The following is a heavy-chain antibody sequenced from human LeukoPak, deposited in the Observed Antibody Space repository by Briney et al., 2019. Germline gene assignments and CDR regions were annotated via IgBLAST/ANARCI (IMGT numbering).Heavy chain of an antibody. V-gene: IGHV1-8*03. J-gene: IGHJ3*02. CDR3: ARGPVERGVIMLWYAFDI. CDR1: GYTFTSYD. Sequence: ASVKVSCKASGYTFTSYDINWVRQATGQGLEWMGWMNPNSGNTGYAQKFQGRVTITRNTSISTAYMELSSLRSEDTAVYYCARGPVERGVIMLWYAFDIWGQGTMVTVSS. CDR2: MNPNSGNT. D-gene: IGHD3-10*01.